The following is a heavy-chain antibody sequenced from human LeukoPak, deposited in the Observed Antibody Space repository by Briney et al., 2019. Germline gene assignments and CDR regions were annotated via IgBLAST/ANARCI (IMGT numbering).Heavy chain of an antibody. Sequence: PSETLSLTCSVSGGSISRYYWSWIRRPPGKGPEWIGQIYYSGSTDYNPSLKSRLIISVDTSKNQVFLKLRSVTAADAAVYYCARGRELAPNWFDPWGQGTLVIVSS. CDR2: IYYSGST. D-gene: IGHD1-1*01. CDR3: ARGRELAPNWFDP. CDR1: GGSISRYY. V-gene: IGHV4-59*13. J-gene: IGHJ5*02.